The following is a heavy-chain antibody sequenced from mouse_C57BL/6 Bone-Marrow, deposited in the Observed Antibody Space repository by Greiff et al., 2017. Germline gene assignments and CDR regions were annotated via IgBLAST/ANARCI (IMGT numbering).Heavy chain of an antibody. J-gene: IGHJ2*01. CDR2: IYPGSGST. V-gene: IGHV1-55*01. D-gene: IGHD1-1*01. Sequence: QVQLQQPGAELVKPGASMKMSCKASGYTFTSYWITWVKQRPGQGLEWIGDIYPGSGSTNYNEKLKSKATLTVDTSSSTAYMQLSSLTSEDSAVYYCHYYGSSYDYWGQGTTLTVSS. CDR3: HYYGSSYDY. CDR1: GYTFTSYW.